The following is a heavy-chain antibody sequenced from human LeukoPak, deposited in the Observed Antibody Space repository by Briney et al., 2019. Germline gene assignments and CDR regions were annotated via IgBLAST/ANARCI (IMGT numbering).Heavy chain of an antibody. CDR1: GGSISSYY. V-gene: IGHV4-59*08. CDR3: ARTRLGFDY. Sequence: SETLSLTCTVSGGSISSYYWSWIRQPPGKGLEWIGYIYYSGSTNYNPSLKSRVTISVDTSKNQFSLKLSSVIAADTAVYYCARTRLGFDYWGQGTLVTVSS. CDR2: IYYSGST. J-gene: IGHJ4*02.